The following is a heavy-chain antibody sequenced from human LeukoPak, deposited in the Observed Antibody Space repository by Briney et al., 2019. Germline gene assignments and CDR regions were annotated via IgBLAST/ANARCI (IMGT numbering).Heavy chain of an antibody. CDR3: AKGGKWDVTPFDY. J-gene: IGHJ4*02. Sequence: GGSLRLSCAASGFTFSSYAMSWVRQAPGKGLEWVSAISGSDGGTYYADSVKGRFTISRDNSKNTLYLQVNSLRAEDTAVYYCAKGGKWDVTPFDYWGQGTLVTVSS. V-gene: IGHV3-23*01. D-gene: IGHD1-26*01. CDR1: GFTFSSYA. CDR2: ISGSDGGT.